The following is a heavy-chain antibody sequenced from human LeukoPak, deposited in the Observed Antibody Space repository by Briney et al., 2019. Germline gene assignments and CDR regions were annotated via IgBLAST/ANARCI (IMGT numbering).Heavy chain of an antibody. V-gene: IGHV4-59*08. D-gene: IGHD4-17*01. CDR3: ASLHYGDSPGGMDV. Sequence: SETLSLTCTVSGGSISSYYWSWIRHTPGKGLEWIGYIYYSGSTNYNPSLKSRVTISVDTSKNQFSLKLSSVTAADTAVYYCASLHYGDSPGGMDVWGQGTTVTVSS. CDR2: IYYSGST. CDR1: GGSISSYY. J-gene: IGHJ6*02.